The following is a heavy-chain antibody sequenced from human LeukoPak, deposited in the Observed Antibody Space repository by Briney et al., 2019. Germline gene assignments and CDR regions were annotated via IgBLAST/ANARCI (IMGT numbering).Heavy chain of an antibody. CDR2: IRSKANSYAT. CDR3: TRLRYSGSYHYLPNDAFDI. CDR1: GCTFSGSA. D-gene: IGHD1-26*01. V-gene: IGHV3-73*01. J-gene: IGHJ3*02. Sequence: GGXXXLSXAASGCTFSGSAMHWVRQASGXXLEXVGRIRSKANSYATAYAASVKGRFTISRDDSKNTAYLQMNSLKTEDTAVYYCTRLRYSGSYHYLPNDAFDIWGQGTMVTVSS.